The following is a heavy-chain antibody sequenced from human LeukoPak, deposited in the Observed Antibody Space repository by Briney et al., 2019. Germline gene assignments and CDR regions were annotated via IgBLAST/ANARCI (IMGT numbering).Heavy chain of an antibody. D-gene: IGHD3-22*01. CDR1: GASISGTAYY. Sequence: PSETLSLTCTVSGASISGTAYYWGWVRQPPRKGLEWIGNIYYSGSTYYNVSLQSRVTISVDTSKNQFSLNLSSVTAADTAVYYCARPRSRVWLLRSEAPDHDAFDIWGQGTMVTVSS. CDR2: IYYSGST. J-gene: IGHJ3*02. CDR3: ARPRSRVWLLRSEAPDHDAFDI. V-gene: IGHV4-39*07.